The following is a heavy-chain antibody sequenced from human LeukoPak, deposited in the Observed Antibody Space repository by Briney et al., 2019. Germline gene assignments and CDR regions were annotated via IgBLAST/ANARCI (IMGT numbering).Heavy chain of an antibody. V-gene: IGHV7-4-1*02. CDR1: GYTFTSYA. CDR2: INTNTGNP. Sequence: ASVKVSCKASGYTFTSYAMNWVRQAPGQGLEWMGWINTNTGNPTYAQGFTGRFVFSLDTSVSTAYLQISSLKAEDTAVYYCAREGEQWLVREGYYYYYYMDVWGKGTTVTISS. CDR3: AREGEQWLVREGYYYYYYMDV. J-gene: IGHJ6*03. D-gene: IGHD6-19*01.